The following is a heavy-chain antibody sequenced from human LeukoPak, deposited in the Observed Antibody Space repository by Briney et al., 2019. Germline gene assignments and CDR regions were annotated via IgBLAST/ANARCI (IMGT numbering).Heavy chain of an antibody. D-gene: IGHD4-11*01. V-gene: IGHV5-51*01. CDR2: IYPGDSDT. CDR1: GYTFAKYW. J-gene: IGHJ4*02. Sequence: GESLNISCQASGYTFAKYWIGWVRQMPGKGLEWMGIIYPGDSDTSYGQSFQGQVTISVEKSSNTAYLQWSRLKASDTAMYYCARRFGERLYSNNDAFDSWGQGTLVTVSS. CDR3: ARRFGERLYSNNDAFDS.